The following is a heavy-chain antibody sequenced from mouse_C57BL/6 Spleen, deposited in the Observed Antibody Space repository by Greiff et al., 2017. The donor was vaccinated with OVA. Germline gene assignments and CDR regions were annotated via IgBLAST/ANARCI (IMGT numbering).Heavy chain of an antibody. V-gene: IGHV1-26*01. CDR1: GYTFTDYY. Sequence: VQLQQSGPELVKPGASVKISCKASGYTFTDYYMNWVKQSHGKSLEWIGDINPNNGGTSYNQKFKGKATLTVDKSSSTAYMELRSLTSEDSAVYYCARGPTYGSSPPFAYWGQGTLVTVSA. D-gene: IGHD1-1*01. J-gene: IGHJ3*01. CDR3: ARGPTYGSSPPFAY. CDR2: INPNNGGT.